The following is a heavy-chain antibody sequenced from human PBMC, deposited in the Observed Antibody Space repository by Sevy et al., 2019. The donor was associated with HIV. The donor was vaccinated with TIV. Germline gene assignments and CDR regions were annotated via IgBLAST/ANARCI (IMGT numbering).Heavy chain of an antibody. D-gene: IGHD1-26*01. CDR3: AGENAWGRGYS. CDR2: IYYNGHI. J-gene: IGHJ4*02. CDR1: GGSITSLY. Sequence: SETLSLTCTVSGGSITSLYWKWIRQPPGKGLEWIANIYYNGHINYNPSLKSRVTLSLYTSKNQFSLRLSSVTAADTAMYYCAGENAWGRGYSWGQGTLVTVSS. V-gene: IGHV4-59*08.